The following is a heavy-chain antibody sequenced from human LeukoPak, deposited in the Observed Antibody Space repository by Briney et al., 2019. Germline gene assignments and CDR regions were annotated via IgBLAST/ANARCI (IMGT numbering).Heavy chain of an antibody. Sequence: GGSLRLSCAVSGFTFSSYWMHWVRQAPGKGPVWVARINGDGSTTAYADSVRGRFTISRDNAKNTLYLQMNSVRPEDTAVYSCAGRGPEIVATIDYWGQGTLVTVSS. CDR1: GFTFSSYW. D-gene: IGHD5-12*01. V-gene: IGHV3-74*01. J-gene: IGHJ4*02. CDR2: INGDGSTT. CDR3: AGRGPEIVATIDY.